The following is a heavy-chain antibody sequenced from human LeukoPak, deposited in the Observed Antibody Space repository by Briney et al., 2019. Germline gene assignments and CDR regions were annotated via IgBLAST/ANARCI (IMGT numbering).Heavy chain of an antibody. J-gene: IGHJ4*02. CDR2: IQYDETEI. V-gene: IGHV3-30*02. CDR1: GFTFKTSG. Sequence: GGSLRLSCTASGFTFKTSGMHWVRQAPGKGLEWVGSIQYDETEIYSADSVKGRFTFSRDNFKSTLYLQMNSLRAEDSAVYYCARESGATKIGQLLNYWGQGTLVSVSS. CDR3: ARESGATKIGQLLNY. D-gene: IGHD3-10*01.